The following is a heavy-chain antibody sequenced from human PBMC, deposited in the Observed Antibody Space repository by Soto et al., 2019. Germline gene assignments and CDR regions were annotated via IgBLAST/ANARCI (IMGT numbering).Heavy chain of an antibody. CDR3: ARTPNNGRAGVYGMDV. V-gene: IGHV1-2*04. CDR2: IDGDSGDT. D-gene: IGHD2-8*01. Sequence: QVQLVQSGAEVKKPGASVKVSCKASGYTFTNYYIHWVRQAPGQGLEWMGWIDGDSGDTKDAQKFKGWVTMTRATSINTAYMELSRLTSDDTAVYYCARTPNNGRAGVYGMDVWGQGTTVTVSS. CDR1: GYTFTNYY. J-gene: IGHJ6*02.